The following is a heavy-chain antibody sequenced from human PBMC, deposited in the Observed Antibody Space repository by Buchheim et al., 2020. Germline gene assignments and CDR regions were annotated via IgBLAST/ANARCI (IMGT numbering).Heavy chain of an antibody. V-gene: IGHV4-61*02. J-gene: IGHJ5*02. D-gene: IGHD3-3*01. CDR2: IYTSGST. CDR3: ARDVIPPNPDTIFGVVITRNWFDP. CDR1: GGSISSGSYY. Sequence: QVQLQESGPGLVKPSQTLSLTCTVSGGSISSGSYYWSWIRQPAGKGLEWIGRIYTSGSTNYNPSLKSRVTISADTSKNQFSLKLSSVTAADTAVYYCARDVIPPNPDTIFGVVITRNWFDPWGQGTL.